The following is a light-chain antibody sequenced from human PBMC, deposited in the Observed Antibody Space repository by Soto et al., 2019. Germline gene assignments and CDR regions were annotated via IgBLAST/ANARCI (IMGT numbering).Light chain of an antibody. CDR3: CSYAGSVV. Sequence: QSALTQPRSVSGSPGQSVTISCTGTSSDVGGYNYVSWYQQHPGKAPKLMIYDVSKRPSGVPDRFSGSKSGNTASLTISGLQAEDEADYFCCSYAGSVVFGGRTKLTVL. J-gene: IGLJ2*01. CDR2: DVS. V-gene: IGLV2-11*01. CDR1: SSDVGGYNY.